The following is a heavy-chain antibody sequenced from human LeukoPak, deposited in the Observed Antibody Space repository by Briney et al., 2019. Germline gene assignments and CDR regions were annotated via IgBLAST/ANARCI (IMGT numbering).Heavy chain of an antibody. CDR3: ARGVRGVMNWFDP. D-gene: IGHD3-10*01. Sequence: GGSLRLSCAAPGFTFSSYSMNWVRQAPGKGLEWVSSISSSSSYIYYADSVKGRFTISRDNAKNSLYLQMNGLRAEDTAVYYCARGVRGVMNWFDPWGQGTLVTVSS. CDR1: GFTFSSYS. V-gene: IGHV3-21*01. CDR2: ISSSSSYI. J-gene: IGHJ5*02.